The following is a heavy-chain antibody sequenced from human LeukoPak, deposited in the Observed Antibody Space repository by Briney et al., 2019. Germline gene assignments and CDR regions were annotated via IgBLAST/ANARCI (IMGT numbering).Heavy chain of an antibody. V-gene: IGHV5-51*01. Sequence: GESLKISCEGSEYNFMNYWIGWVRQMPGKGLEWMGIIYPGDSGTRYSPSFQGQVTISADKSINTAYLQWSSVKASDTAMYYCARQNYYDTSGYLERADAFDIWGQGTRVTVSS. CDR2: IYPGDSGT. CDR3: ARQNYYDTSGYLERADAFDI. CDR1: EYNFMNYW. J-gene: IGHJ3*02. D-gene: IGHD3-22*01.